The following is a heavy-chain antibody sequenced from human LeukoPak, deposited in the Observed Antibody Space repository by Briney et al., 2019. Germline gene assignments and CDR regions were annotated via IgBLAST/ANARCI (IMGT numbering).Heavy chain of an antibody. CDR3: ARHSGSGSYYSYKFHY. Sequence: PGGSLRLSCAASRFTFSSYWMSWVRQAPGKGLEWVANINQDGSEKYYVDSVKGRFTISRDNAKNSLHLQLNSLRAEDTAVYYCARHSGSGSYYSYKFHYWGQGTLVTVSS. V-gene: IGHV3-7*01. J-gene: IGHJ4*02. D-gene: IGHD3-10*01. CDR1: RFTFSSYW. CDR2: INQDGSEK.